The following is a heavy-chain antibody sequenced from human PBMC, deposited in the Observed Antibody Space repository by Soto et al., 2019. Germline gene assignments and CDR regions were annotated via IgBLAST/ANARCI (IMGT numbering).Heavy chain of an antibody. V-gene: IGHV4-34*01. Sequence: SETLSLTCAVYGGSFSGYYWSWIRQPPGKGLEWIGEINHSGSTNYNPSLKSRVTISVDTSKNQFSLKLSSVTAADTAVYYCARGRYSDGSGSYYNWGQGTLVT. CDR2: INHSGST. J-gene: IGHJ4*02. D-gene: IGHD3-10*01. CDR3: ARGRYSDGSGSYYN. CDR1: GGSFSGYY.